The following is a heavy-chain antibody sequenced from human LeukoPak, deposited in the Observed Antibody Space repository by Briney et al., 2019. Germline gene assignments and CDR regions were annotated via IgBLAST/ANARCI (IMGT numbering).Heavy chain of an antibody. J-gene: IGHJ4*02. CDR3: ASRRGDGYNFGSDY. Sequence: PGGSLRLSCAASGFTFSSYAMSWVRQAPGKGLEWVSVIYSGGSTYYADSVKGRFTISRDNSKNTLYLQMNSLRAEDTAVYYCASRRGDGYNFGSDYWGQGTLVTVSS. D-gene: IGHD5-24*01. V-gene: IGHV3-66*01. CDR1: GFTFSSYA. CDR2: IYSGGST.